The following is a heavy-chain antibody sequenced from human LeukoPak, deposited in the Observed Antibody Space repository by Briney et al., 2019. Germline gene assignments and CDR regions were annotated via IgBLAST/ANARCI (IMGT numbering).Heavy chain of an antibody. D-gene: IGHD1-26*01. Sequence: GGCLRLSCAASGFTFATFGMHWVRQAPGKGLEWVAFISYDGSSEYDADSVKGRFTISRDDAKNSLYLQMNSLRAEDTAVYFCVRDHEWAFDYWGQGTLVTVSS. CDR3: VRDHEWAFDY. CDR1: GFTFATFG. V-gene: IGHV3-30*03. J-gene: IGHJ4*02. CDR2: ISYDGSSE.